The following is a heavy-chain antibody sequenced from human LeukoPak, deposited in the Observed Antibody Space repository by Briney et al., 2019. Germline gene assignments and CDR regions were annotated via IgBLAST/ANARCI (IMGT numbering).Heavy chain of an antibody. J-gene: IGHJ3*01. D-gene: IGHD4-17*01. CDR3: ARGLGDYDAFDV. CDR2: ISGGGSYV. Sequence: GGSLRLSCAASGFTFRSYTMNWVRQAPGKGLQWVASISGGGSYVFYADSVEGRFSVSRDNAKNSVFLQMNSLRAEDTAVYYCARGLGDYDAFDVWGLGTRVTVAS. CDR1: GFTFRSYT. V-gene: IGHV3-21*01.